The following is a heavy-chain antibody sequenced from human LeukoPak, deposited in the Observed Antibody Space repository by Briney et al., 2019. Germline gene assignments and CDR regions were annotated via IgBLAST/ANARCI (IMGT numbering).Heavy chain of an antibody. CDR1: GFTFSSYS. D-gene: IGHD6-13*01. Sequence: GGSLRLSCAASGFTFSSYSMNWVRQAPGRGLEWVSSISSSSSYIYYADSVKGRFTISRDNAKNSLYLQMNSLRAEDTAVYYCARMGSSSWSDYWGQGTLVTVSS. CDR3: ARMGSSSWSDY. V-gene: IGHV3-21*01. CDR2: ISSSSSYI. J-gene: IGHJ4*02.